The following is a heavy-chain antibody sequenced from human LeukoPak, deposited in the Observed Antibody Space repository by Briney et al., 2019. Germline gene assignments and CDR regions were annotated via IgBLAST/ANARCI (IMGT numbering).Heavy chain of an antibody. V-gene: IGHV1-2*02. Sequence: ASVKVSCKASGYTFTGYYIHWVRPAPGQGLEWMGWINPNSGGTNYAQKFQGRVTMTRDTSISTAYMELSRLRSDDTAVYYCARALRSGWYGSTVDYWGQGTLVTVSS. CDR3: ARALRSGWYGSTVDY. D-gene: IGHD6-19*01. J-gene: IGHJ4*02. CDR2: INPNSGGT. CDR1: GYTFTGYY.